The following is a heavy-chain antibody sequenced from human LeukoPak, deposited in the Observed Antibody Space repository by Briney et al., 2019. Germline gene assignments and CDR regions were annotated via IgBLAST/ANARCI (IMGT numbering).Heavy chain of an antibody. D-gene: IGHD1-26*01. V-gene: IGHV3-7*01. CDR2: IKQDGSEK. CDR1: GFTFSSYW. J-gene: IGHJ5*02. Sequence: GGSLRLSCAASGFTFSSYWMSWVRQAPGKGLEWMANIKQDGSEKYYVDSVKGPFTISRDNAKNSLYLQMNSLRAEDTAVYYCAKARSGSYDPAGSWGQGTLVTVSS. CDR3: AKARSGSYDPAGS.